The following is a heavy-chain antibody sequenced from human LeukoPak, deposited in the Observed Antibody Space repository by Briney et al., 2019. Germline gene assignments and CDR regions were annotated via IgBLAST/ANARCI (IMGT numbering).Heavy chain of an antibody. CDR1: GGFISTYY. J-gene: IGHJ4*02. V-gene: IGHV4-59*12. D-gene: IGHD3-22*01. CDR2: ISYSGST. CDR3: ASKRGATYYYDSSGYYPFDY. Sequence: WETLSLTCTVSGGFISTYYWSWIRQPPGKGLEWIGFISYSGSTYHSPSLKSRVTMSVDTSKNQFSLKLSSVTAADTAVYYCASKRGATYYYDSSGYYPFDYWGQGTLVTVSS.